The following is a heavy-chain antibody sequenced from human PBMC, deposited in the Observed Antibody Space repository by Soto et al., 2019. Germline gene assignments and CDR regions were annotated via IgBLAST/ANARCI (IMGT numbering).Heavy chain of an antibody. J-gene: IGHJ5*02. V-gene: IGHV4-39*01. Sequence: PSETLSLTCTVSGGSISSSSYYWGWIRQPPGKGLEWIGSIYYSGSTYYNPSLKSRVTISVDTSKNQFSLKLSSVTAADTAVYYCARYLYYDFSSGYYIRMYGWFDPWGQGTLVTVSS. CDR1: GGSISSSSYY. CDR2: IYYSGST. D-gene: IGHD3-3*01. CDR3: ARYLYYDFSSGYYIRMYGWFDP.